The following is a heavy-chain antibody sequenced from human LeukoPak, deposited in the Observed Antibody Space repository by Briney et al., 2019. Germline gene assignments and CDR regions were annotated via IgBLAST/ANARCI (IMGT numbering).Heavy chain of an antibody. Sequence: SETLSPTCTVSGGSISSYYWSWIRQPPGKGLEWIGYIYYSGSTNYNPSLKSRVTISVDTSKNQFSLKLSSVTAADTAVYYYAREPPYYDFWGGSFDYWGQGTLVTVSS. CDR3: AREPPYYDFWGGSFDY. V-gene: IGHV4-59*01. D-gene: IGHD3-3*01. CDR2: IYYSGST. CDR1: GGSISSYY. J-gene: IGHJ4*02.